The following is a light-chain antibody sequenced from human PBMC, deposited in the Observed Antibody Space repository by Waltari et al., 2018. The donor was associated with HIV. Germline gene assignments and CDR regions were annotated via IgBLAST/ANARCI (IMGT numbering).Light chain of an antibody. J-gene: IGKJ2*01. Sequence: LTQSPVILSVSPGERVTLSCRASRSVAKNVAWYQQRPGQPPKVVIYDASTRATGLPVRFSWSGSGTDFTLTINNLKSEELSTYYCQQYHDWPRYTFGLGTKLDIK. CDR1: RSVAKN. V-gene: IGKV3-15*01. CDR2: DAS. CDR3: QQYHDWPRYT.